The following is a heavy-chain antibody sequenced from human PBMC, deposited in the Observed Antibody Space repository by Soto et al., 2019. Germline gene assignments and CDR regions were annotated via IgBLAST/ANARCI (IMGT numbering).Heavy chain of an antibody. V-gene: IGHV4-31*01. CDR2: ISYSGST. J-gene: IGHJ3*02. CDR3: ARGSWELRLGADI. Sequence: QVQLQESGPGLVKPSQTLSLTCTVSGGSISSGDYYWSWIRQHPGEGLEWIGHISYSGSTYYNPSLQRPVTIYTAPSQNPCALKLSCVTAADPAVSYCARGSWELRLGADIWGQGTMVTVSS. D-gene: IGHD1-26*01. CDR1: GGSISSGDYY.